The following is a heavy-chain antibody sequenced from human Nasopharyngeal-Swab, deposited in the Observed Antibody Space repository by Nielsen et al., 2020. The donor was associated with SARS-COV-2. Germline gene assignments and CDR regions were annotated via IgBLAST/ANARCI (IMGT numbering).Heavy chain of an antibody. J-gene: IGHJ6*02. Sequence: GESLKISCAASGFTFSSYDMHWVRQATGKGLEWVSAIGTAGDTYYPGSVKGRFTISRENAKNSLYLQMNSLRAGDTAVYYCASAHYGGTYYYYYGMDVWGQGTTVTVSS. CDR2: IGTAGDT. V-gene: IGHV3-13*01. CDR1: GFTFSSYD. CDR3: ASAHYGGTYYYYYGMDV. D-gene: IGHD4-23*01.